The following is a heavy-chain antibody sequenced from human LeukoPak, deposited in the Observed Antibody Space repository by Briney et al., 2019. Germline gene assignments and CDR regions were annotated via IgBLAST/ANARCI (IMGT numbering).Heavy chain of an antibody. CDR1: GYTFTGYY. V-gene: IGHV1-2*06. J-gene: IGHJ4*02. Sequence: ASVKVSCKASGYTFTGYYMHWVRQAPGQGLEWMGRINPNSGGTNYAQKFQGRVTMTRDTSISTAYVELSRLRSDDTAVYYCARGGEITFGGVIVTPDDWGQGTLVTVSS. CDR3: ARGGEITFGGVIVTPDD. CDR2: INPNSGGT. D-gene: IGHD3-16*02.